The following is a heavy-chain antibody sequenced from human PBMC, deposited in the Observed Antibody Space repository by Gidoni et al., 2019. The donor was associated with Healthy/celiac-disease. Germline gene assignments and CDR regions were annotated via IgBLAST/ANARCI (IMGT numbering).Heavy chain of an antibody. CDR3: AKDFGGIVVVPAAINHYYGMDV. J-gene: IGHJ6*02. D-gene: IGHD2-2*01. CDR1: GFTFSSYG. CDR2: ISYDGSNK. Sequence: QVQLVESGGGVVQPGRSLRLSCAASGFTFSSYGMHWFRQAPGKGLEWVAVISYDGSNKYYADSVKGRFTISRDNSKNTLYLQMNSLRAEDTAVYYCAKDFGGIVVVPAAINHYYGMDVWGQGTTVTVSS. V-gene: IGHV3-30*18.